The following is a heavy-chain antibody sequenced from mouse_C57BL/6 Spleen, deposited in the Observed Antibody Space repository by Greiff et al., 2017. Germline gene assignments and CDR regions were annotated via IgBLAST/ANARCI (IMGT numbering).Heavy chain of an antibody. Sequence: QVQLQQPGAELVKPGASVKMSCKASGYTFTSYWITWVKQRPGQGLEWIGDIYPGSGSTNYNEKFKSKATLTVDTSSSTAYMQLSILTSEDSAFYYCARNPHYYGRCYAMDYWGQGTSVTVSS. CDR2: IYPGSGST. D-gene: IGHD1-2*01. V-gene: IGHV1-55*01. CDR3: ARNPHYYGRCYAMDY. J-gene: IGHJ4*01. CDR1: GYTFTSYW.